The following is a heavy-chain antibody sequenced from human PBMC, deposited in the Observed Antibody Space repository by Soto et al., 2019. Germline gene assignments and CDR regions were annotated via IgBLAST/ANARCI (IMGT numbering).Heavy chain of an antibody. V-gene: IGHV2-5*02. CDR2: IYWDDDK. CDR3: ARIRVEHIVVVTAIRLGYYFDY. CDR1: GFSLSTSGVG. D-gene: IGHD2-21*02. Sequence: SGPTLVNPTQTLTLTCTFSGFSLSTSGVGVGWIRQPPGKALEWLALIYWDDDKRYSPSLKSRLTITKDTSKNQVVLTMTNMDPVDTATYYCARIRVEHIVVVTAIRLGYYFDYWGQGTLVTVSS. J-gene: IGHJ4*02.